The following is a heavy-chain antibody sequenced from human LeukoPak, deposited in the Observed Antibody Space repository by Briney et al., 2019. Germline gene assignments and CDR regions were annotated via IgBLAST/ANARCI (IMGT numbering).Heavy chain of an antibody. D-gene: IGHD3-3*01. CDR2: IIPIFGTA. J-gene: IGHJ5*02. CDR3: ALRGSSYYDFWSGYNWFDP. CDR1: GDTFSSYA. V-gene: IGHV1-69*05. Sequence: SVTVSCKASGDTFSSYAISWVRQAPGQGLEWMGGIIPIFGTANYAQKFQGRVTITTDESTSTAYMELSSLRSEDTAVYYCALRGSSYYDFWSGYNWFDPWGQGTLVTV.